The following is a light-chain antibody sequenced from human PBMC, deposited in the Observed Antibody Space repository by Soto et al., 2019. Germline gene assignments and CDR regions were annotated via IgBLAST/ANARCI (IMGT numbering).Light chain of an antibody. CDR2: EVI. CDR1: SSDIGTYDD. J-gene: IGLJ3*02. V-gene: IGLV2-14*01. CDR3: SSYTTSSPLEV. Sequence: QSALTQPASVSGSPGQSITISCTGTSSDIGTYDDVSWYQQHPGKAPKLMIYEVINRPSGISNRFSGSKSGNTASLTISGLQAEDEADYYCSSYTTSSPLEVFGGGTKLTVL.